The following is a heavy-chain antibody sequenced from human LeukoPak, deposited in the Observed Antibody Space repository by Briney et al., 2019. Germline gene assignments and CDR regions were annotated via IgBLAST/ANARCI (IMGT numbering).Heavy chain of an antibody. Sequence: GGSLRLSCAASGFTFSDYYMSWIRQAPGKGLEWVSYISSSGSTIYYADSVKGRFTISRDNAKSSLYLQMNSLRAEDTAVYYCASQEDIVVVTDSSHDAFDIWGQGTTVTVSS. CDR2: ISSSGSTI. D-gene: IGHD2-21*02. CDR1: GFTFSDYY. CDR3: ASQEDIVVVTDSSHDAFDI. J-gene: IGHJ3*02. V-gene: IGHV3-11*04.